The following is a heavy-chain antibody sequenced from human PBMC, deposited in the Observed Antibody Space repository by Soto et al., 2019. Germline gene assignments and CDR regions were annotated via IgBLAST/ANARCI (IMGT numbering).Heavy chain of an antibody. CDR3: ARVGAVLVPAASPYYYGMDV. D-gene: IGHD2-2*01. J-gene: IGHJ6*02. CDR2: IWYDGSNK. CDR1: GFTFSSYG. V-gene: IGHV3-33*01. Sequence: LRLSCAASGFTFSSYGMHWVRQAPGKGLEWVAVIWYDGSNKYYADSVKGRFTISRDNSKNTLYLQMNSLRAEDTAVYYCARVGAVLVPAASPYYYGMDVWGQGTTVTVSS.